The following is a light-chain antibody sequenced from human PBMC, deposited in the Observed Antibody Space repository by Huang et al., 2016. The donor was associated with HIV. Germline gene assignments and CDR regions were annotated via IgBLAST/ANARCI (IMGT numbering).Light chain of an antibody. J-gene: IGKJ1*01. CDR2: AAS. CDR3: LQDFNYPRT. Sequence: AIQMTQSPSSLSASVGDSVTITCRANQAIRNDLCWYQHRPGEAPKLLIYAASELQSGVPLRFRGSGSGTDFTLTISSLQPEDVGTYYCLQDFNYPRTFGQGTTVKI. V-gene: IGKV1-6*01. CDR1: QAIRND.